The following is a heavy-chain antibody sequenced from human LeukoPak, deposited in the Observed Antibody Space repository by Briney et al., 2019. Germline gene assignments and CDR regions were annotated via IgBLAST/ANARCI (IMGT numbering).Heavy chain of an antibody. CDR2: ISYDGSNK. D-gene: IGHD1-1*01. J-gene: IGHJ4*02. Sequence: RAGRSLRLSCAASGFTFSSYAMHWVRQAPGKGLEWVAVISYDGSNKYYADSVKGRFTISRDNSKNTLYLQMSSLRAEDTALYYCARYDNGKDYFDYWGQGTLVTVSS. CDR1: GFTFSSYA. V-gene: IGHV3-30*14. CDR3: ARYDNGKDYFDY.